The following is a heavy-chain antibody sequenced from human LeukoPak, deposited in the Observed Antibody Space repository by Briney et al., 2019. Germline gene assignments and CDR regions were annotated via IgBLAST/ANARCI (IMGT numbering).Heavy chain of an antibody. Sequence: PGGSLRLSCAASGFTFSSYGMHWVRQAPGKGLERVAVISYDGSNKYYADSVKGRFTISRDNSKNTLYLQMNGLRAEDTAVFYCAREGSGSSTFYFDCWGQGTLVTVSS. D-gene: IGHD1-26*01. V-gene: IGHV3-30*03. CDR1: GFTFSSYG. CDR3: AREGSGSSTFYFDC. J-gene: IGHJ4*02. CDR2: ISYDGSNK.